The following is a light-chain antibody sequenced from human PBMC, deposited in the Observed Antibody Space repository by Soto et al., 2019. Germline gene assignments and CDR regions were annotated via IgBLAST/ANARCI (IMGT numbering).Light chain of an antibody. Sequence: QSALTQPASVSGSPGQSITISCTGTSSDVGGYNYVSWYQQHPGKAPKLMIYDVGRRPSGVSDRFSASKSGNTASLTISGLLVEDEADYYCSSYTSSSTLLFGGGTKLTVL. CDR1: SSDVGGYNY. CDR2: DVG. V-gene: IGLV2-14*01. J-gene: IGLJ2*01. CDR3: SSYTSSSTLL.